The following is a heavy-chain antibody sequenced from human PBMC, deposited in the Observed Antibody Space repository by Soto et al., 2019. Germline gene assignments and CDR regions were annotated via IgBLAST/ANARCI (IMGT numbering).Heavy chain of an antibody. CDR2: IYPGDSDT. V-gene: IGHV5-51*01. CDR1: GYTFSDYW. D-gene: IGHD5-12*01. J-gene: IGHJ4*02. CDR3: ARAPPGRDGYNRFDF. Sequence: GESLKISCKGSGYTFSDYWIAWVRQMPGKGLEWMGIIYPGDSDTRYRPSFPGQVTISADKSISTAYLQWSSLKASDTAIYYCARAPPGRDGYNRFDFWGQGTLVTVSS.